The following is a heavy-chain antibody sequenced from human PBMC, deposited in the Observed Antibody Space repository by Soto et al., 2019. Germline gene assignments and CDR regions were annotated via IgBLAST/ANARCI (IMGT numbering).Heavy chain of an antibody. CDR2: IKQDGSEK. J-gene: IGHJ6*02. D-gene: IGHD4-17*01. V-gene: IGHV3-7*03. CDR3: ATRTGPYYYAMNV. Sequence: GGSLRLSCAASGFTFSSYWMSWVRQAPGKGLEWVANIKQDGSEKYYVDSVKGRFTISRDNAKNSLYLQMNSLRAEDTAVYYCATRTGPYYYAMNVWGQGTTVTVSS. CDR1: GFTFSSYW.